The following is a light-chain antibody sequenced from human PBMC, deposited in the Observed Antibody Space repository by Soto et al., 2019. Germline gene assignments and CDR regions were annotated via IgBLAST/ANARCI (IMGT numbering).Light chain of an antibody. V-gene: IGKV3-11*01. Sequence: EIVLTQSPATLSLSPGERATLSCRASQSVSSYLAWYQQKPGQAPRLLIDDASNRATGIPARFSGSRSGTDFTLTISSLEPEDFAVYYCQQRSNCPPTVGGETKVEIK. CDR3: QQRSNCPPT. CDR1: QSVSSY. J-gene: IGKJ4*01. CDR2: DAS.